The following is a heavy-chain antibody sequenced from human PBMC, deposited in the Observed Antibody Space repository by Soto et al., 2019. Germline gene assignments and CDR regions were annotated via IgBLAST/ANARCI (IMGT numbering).Heavy chain of an antibody. Sequence: QVQLQQWGAGLLKPSETLSLTCAVYGGSFSGYYWNWIRQPPGKGLEWIGEINHSGSTNYNPSLKSRVTLAVDTSKNQFSLKLSSVTAADTEVYYCARGWGRIFDYWGQGTLVTVSS. V-gene: IGHV4-34*01. J-gene: IGHJ4*02. D-gene: IGHD7-27*01. CDR3: ARGWGRIFDY. CDR2: INHSGST. CDR1: GGSFSGYY.